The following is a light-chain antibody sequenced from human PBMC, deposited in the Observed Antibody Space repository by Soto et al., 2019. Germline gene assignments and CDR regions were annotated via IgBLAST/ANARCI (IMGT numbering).Light chain of an antibody. CDR1: QSVSSY. V-gene: IGKV3-11*01. CDR2: DAS. CDR3: QQRSNWAIT. Sequence: EIVLTQSPATLSLSPGERATLSCRASQSVSSYLAWYQQKPGQAPRLLIYDASNRATGIPARFSGSGSGTDFTLTISSREPADFAVYYCQQRSNWAITFGQGTRLEIK. J-gene: IGKJ5*01.